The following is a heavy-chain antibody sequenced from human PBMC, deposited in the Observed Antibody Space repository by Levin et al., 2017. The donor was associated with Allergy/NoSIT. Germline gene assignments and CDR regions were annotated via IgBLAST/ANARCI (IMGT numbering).Heavy chain of an antibody. V-gene: IGHV3-7*01. J-gene: IGHJ6*02. CDR2: IKQDGSEK. D-gene: IGHD6-13*01. Sequence: GGSLRLSCAASGFTLSRHWMSWVRQAPGKGLEWVANIKQDGSEKYYVDSVKGRFTISRDNAKNSLSLQMNSLRAEDTAVYYCARSMAGIYYYYGMDVWGQGTTVTVSS. CDR1: GFTLSRHW. CDR3: ARSMAGIYYYYGMDV.